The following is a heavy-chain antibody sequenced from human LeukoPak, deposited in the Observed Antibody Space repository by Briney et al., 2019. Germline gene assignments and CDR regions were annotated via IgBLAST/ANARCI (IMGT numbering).Heavy chain of an antibody. D-gene: IGHD2-21*02. J-gene: IGHJ4*02. CDR3: ARTRLRGDPFDY. CDR1: GDSINNGGFY. V-gene: IGHV4-31*03. CDR2: IFYSGNT. Sequence: SETLSLTCSVSGDSINNGGFYWSWIRQLPGKGLEWIGFIFYSGNTYYNPPLKSRSTISVDTSNSQFSLKLNYVTAADTAVYYCARTRLRGDPFDYWGQGTLVTVSS.